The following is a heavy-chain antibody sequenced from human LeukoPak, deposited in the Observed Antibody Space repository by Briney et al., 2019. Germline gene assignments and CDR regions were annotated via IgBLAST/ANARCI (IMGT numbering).Heavy chain of an antibody. V-gene: IGHV3-23*01. D-gene: IGHD3-10*01. CDR2: ISGSGVDT. CDR3: VSGTYRLGDY. Sequence: GSQRLSCAASGFSFSTYAMSWVRQAPGKGLEWVSGISGSGVDTHYADSVKGRFRISRDNSKNTLYLQLNSLRAEDTAVYYCVSGTYRLGDYWGLGTLVTVSS. J-gene: IGHJ4*02. CDR1: GFSFSTYA.